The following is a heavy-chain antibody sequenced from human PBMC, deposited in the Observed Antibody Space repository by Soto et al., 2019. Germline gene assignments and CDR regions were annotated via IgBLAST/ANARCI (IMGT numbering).Heavy chain of an antibody. Sequence: PSETLSLTCTVSGGSISSSSYYWGWIRQPPGKGLEWIGSIHYSGSTYYNPSLKSRVTISVDTSKNQFSLKLSSVTAADTAVYYCARPTGTTPYWGQGTLVTVSS. CDR3: ARPTGTTPY. D-gene: IGHD3-10*01. CDR2: IHYSGST. J-gene: IGHJ4*02. CDR1: GGSISSSSYY. V-gene: IGHV4-39*01.